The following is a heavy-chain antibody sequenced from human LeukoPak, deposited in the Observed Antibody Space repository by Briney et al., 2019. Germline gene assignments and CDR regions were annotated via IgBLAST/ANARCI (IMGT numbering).Heavy chain of an antibody. J-gene: IGHJ4*02. CDR2: TIPILGLA. CDR1: GASFSNNA. CDR3: ARDGSLTVTPLSLSFDY. V-gene: IGHV1-69*04. D-gene: IGHD1-7*01. Sequence: SVKVTCTGSGASFSNNAISWDRHAHAQGIEWKGRTIPILGLATFAQKFQGRVTITVDRSTSRAYMELSSLRSEDKGVDYCARDGSLTVTPLSLSFDYWGQGTLVTVSS.